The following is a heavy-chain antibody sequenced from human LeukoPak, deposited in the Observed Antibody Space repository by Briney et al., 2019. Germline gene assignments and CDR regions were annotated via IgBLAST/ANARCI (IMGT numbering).Heavy chain of an antibody. CDR1: GFTFSSHS. J-gene: IGHJ4*02. V-gene: IGHV3-21*01. CDR3: APFSAVTHYYFDY. CDR2: ISPDSGYI. Sequence: GGSLRLSCAASGFTFSSHSLMWVRQAPGKGLEWVSSISPDSGYIYYSDSVKGRFTISRDNAENSLFLQMNSLGAEDTAVYYCAPFSAVTHYYFDYWGQGTLVTVSS. D-gene: IGHD6-13*01.